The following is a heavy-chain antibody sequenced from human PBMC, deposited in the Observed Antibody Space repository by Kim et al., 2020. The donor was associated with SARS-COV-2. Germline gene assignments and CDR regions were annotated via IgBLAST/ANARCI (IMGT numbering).Heavy chain of an antibody. CDR1: GYPFTIYD. CDR2: MNPNTGDT. CDR3: ARAQGDSGSDWLDP. Sequence: ASVKVSCKASGYPFTIYDINWVRQAPGQGLEWMGWMNPNTGDTGFAQKFQGRVTLTRNFSLTTAYMELSMLTSEDTAVYFCARAQGDSGSDWLDPWGQGTPVTVSS. V-gene: IGHV1-8*01. D-gene: IGHD3-10*01. J-gene: IGHJ5*02.